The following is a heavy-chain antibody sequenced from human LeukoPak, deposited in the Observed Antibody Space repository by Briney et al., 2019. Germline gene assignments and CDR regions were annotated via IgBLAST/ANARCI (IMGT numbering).Heavy chain of an antibody. J-gene: IGHJ3*02. V-gene: IGHV3-7*04. CDR2: IKQDGSEK. CDR3: ARVQNAFDI. Sequence: GGSLRLSCAASGFIFSTYWMNWVRQAPGKGLECVANIKQDGSEKYYVDSVKGRFTISRDNAKNSLFLQMNNLRAEDTAVYYCARVQNAFDIWGQGTMVTVSS. CDR1: GFIFSTYW.